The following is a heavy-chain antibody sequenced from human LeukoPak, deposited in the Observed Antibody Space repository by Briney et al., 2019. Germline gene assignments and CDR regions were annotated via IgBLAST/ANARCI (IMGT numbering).Heavy chain of an antibody. D-gene: IGHD5-24*01. CDR3: AKTPRAARGYSDDAFDI. V-gene: IGHV3-23*01. J-gene: IGHJ3*02. CDR1: GFTFSSYA. CDR2: ISGSGGST. Sequence: GGSLRLSCAASGFTFSSYAMSWVRQAPGKGLEWVSAISGSGGSTYYADSVKGRFTISRDNSKNTLYLQMNSLRAEDTAVYYCAKTPRAARGYSDDAFDIWGQGTMVTVSS.